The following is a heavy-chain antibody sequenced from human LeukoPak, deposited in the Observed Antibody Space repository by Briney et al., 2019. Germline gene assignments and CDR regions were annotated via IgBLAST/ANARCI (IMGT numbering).Heavy chain of an antibody. J-gene: IGHJ5*02. Sequence: SGGSLRLSCAASGFTFSSYSMNWVRQAPGKGLEWVSYISSSSSTIYYADSVKGRFTISRDNAKNSLYLQMNSLRAEDTAVYYCARDAGYCSGGSCYSRWFDPWGQGTLVTVSS. CDR3: ARDAGYCSGGSCYSRWFDP. D-gene: IGHD2-15*01. CDR2: ISSSSSTI. V-gene: IGHV3-48*01. CDR1: GFTFSSYS.